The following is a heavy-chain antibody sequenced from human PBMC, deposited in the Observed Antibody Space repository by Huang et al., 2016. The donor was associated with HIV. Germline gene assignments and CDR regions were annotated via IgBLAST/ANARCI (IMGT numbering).Heavy chain of an antibody. J-gene: IGHJ2*01. CDR2: TSYDGSKN. V-gene: IGHV3-30-3*01. CDR1: GFTFRSYA. D-gene: IGHD6-19*01. CDR3: AGVPYSSGWSSGYFDL. Sequence: GFTFRSYAMHWVRQAPGKGLEWVAVTSYDGSKNYYADSVKGRVTISRDNSKKTLFLQMSSLRLEDTAVYYCAGVPYSSGWSSGYFDLWGRGTLVTVSS.